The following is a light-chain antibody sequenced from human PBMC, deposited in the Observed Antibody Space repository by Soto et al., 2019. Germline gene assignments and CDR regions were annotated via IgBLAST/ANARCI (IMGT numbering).Light chain of an antibody. CDR2: GAS. Sequence: EIVLTQSPGTLSLSPGERATLSCRASQSVSSSYLAWYQQKPGQAHRLLIYGASSRATGIPDRFSGSGSGTDFTLTITRQEPEDFAVYYCQHPFTFGPGTKVDIK. CDR1: QSVSSSY. J-gene: IGKJ3*01. CDR3: QHPFT. V-gene: IGKV3-20*01.